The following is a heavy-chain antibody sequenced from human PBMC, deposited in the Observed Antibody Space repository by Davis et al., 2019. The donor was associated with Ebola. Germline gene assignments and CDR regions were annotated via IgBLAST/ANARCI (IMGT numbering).Heavy chain of an antibody. V-gene: IGHV4-34*01. Sequence: SQTLSLTCAVYVGSFSDYYWSWIRQPPGKGLEWIGEINHSGSTNYNPSLKSRVTISVDTSKNQFSLKLSSVTAADTAVYYCARGDRTTVTRKNRFVWYFDLWGRGTLVTVSS. CDR1: VGSFSDYY. CDR2: INHSGST. CDR3: ARGDRTTVTRKNRFVWYFDL. J-gene: IGHJ2*01. D-gene: IGHD4-17*01.